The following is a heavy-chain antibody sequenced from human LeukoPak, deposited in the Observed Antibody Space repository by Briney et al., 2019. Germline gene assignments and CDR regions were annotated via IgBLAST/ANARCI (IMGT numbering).Heavy chain of an antibody. J-gene: IGHJ4*02. V-gene: IGHV1-8*01. CDR2: MNPNSGNT. CDR1: GYTFTSYD. Sequence: ASVKVSCKASGYTFTSYDINWVRQATGQGLEWMGWMNPNSGNTGYAQKFQGRVTMTRNTSISTAYMELSSLRAEDTAVYYCAKDFPYYYDSSGYSPGDWGQGTLVTVSS. CDR3: AKDFPYYYDSSGYSPGD. D-gene: IGHD3-22*01.